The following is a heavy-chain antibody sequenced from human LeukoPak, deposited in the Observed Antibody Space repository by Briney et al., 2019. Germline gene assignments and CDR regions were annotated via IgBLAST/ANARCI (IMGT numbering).Heavy chain of an antibody. V-gene: IGHV4-59*08. J-gene: IGHJ3*01. D-gene: IGHD1-26*01. CDR3: ARRITIVGAKGSFDV. Sequence: SQTLSLTCAVSGGSISPYYWNWIRQPPGKGLEWIGYIFDSGTNYNPSLKSRVTMSVDTSKNQFSLKLTSVTAADTAIYYCARRITIVGAKGSFDVWGQGTMVTVSS. CDR2: IFDSGT. CDR1: GGSISPYY.